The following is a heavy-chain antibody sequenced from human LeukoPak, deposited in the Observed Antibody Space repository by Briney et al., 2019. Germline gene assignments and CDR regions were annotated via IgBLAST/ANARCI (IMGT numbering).Heavy chain of an antibody. Sequence: GGSLRLSCAASGFTFSSYGMHWVRQAPGKGLEWVAVISYDGSNKYYADSVKGRFTISRDNSKNTLYLQMNSLRAEDTAVYYCAKEGYCSGGSCPIIDYWGQGTLVTVSS. CDR1: GFTFSSYG. D-gene: IGHD2-15*01. V-gene: IGHV3-30*18. CDR3: AKEGYCSGGSCPIIDY. J-gene: IGHJ4*02. CDR2: ISYDGSNK.